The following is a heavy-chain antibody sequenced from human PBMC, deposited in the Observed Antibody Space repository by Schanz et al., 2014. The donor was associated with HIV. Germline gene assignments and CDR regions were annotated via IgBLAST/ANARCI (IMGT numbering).Heavy chain of an antibody. V-gene: IGHV3-33*01. CDR1: GFTFSNYG. CDR2: IWYDGSNK. CDR3: ARDKVRYYYGSGTYIKLALDY. D-gene: IGHD3-10*01. Sequence: QVQLVETGGGVVQPGRSLRLSCAASGFTFSNYGMHWVRQAPGKGLEWVAVIWYDGSNKYYADSVKGRFTISRDNSKNTLYLQMNSLRAEDTAVYYCARDKVRYYYGSGTYIKLALDYWGQGTLVTVSS. J-gene: IGHJ4*02.